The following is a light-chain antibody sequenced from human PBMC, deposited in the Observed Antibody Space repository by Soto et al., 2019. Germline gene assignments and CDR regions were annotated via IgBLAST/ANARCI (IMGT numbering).Light chain of an antibody. V-gene: IGKV3-15*01. J-gene: IGKJ2*01. CDR2: GAS. CDR1: QSVGSN. Sequence: EVVMTQSPATLSVYPGERATLSCRASQSVGSNLAWYQQKPGQAPRLLIYGASTRATGVPARFTGSGFGTDFTLAISSLQSEDLAVYYCQQYNNWYTFGQGTKVEIK. CDR3: QQYNNWYT.